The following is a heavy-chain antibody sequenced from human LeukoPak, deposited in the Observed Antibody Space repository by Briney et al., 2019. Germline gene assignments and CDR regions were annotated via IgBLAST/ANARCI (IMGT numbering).Heavy chain of an antibody. CDR1: GGSISSSSYY. CDR2: IYYSGST. CDR3: ARVGFGELLYHFDY. Sequence: SETLSLTCTVSGGSISSSSYYWGWIRQPPGKGLEWIGSIYYSGSTYYNPSLKSRVTISVDTSKNQFSLKLSSVTAADTAVYYCARVGFGELLYHFDYWGQGTLVTVSS. J-gene: IGHJ4*02. V-gene: IGHV4-39*01. D-gene: IGHD3-10*01.